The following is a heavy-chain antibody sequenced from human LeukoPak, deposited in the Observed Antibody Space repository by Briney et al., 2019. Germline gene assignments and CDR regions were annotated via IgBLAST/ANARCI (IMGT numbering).Heavy chain of an antibody. V-gene: IGHV4-59*11. CDR2: IYYSGST. D-gene: IGHD2-2*01. CDR1: GGSIISHY. J-gene: IGHJ6*03. CDR3: ARTTEGYCSSASCFGFSYSYYMDV. Sequence: PSETLSLTCTVSGGSIISHYWSWIRQPPGKGLEWIGYIYYSGSTNYNPSLKSRVTISVDTSKNQFSLKLSSVIAADTAVYYCARTTEGYCSSASCFGFSYSYYMDVWGKGTTVTISS.